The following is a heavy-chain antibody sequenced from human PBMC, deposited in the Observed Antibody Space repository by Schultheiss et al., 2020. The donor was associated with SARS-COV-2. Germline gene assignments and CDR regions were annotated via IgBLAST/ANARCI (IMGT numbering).Heavy chain of an antibody. Sequence: GSLRLSCTVSGVSISSYCWNWIRQPPGKGLEWIGFIHDSGSTNYNPSLKSRVTISVDTSENQFSLKLTSVIAADAAVYYCARRRSDGNWWLDTWGQGTLVTVSS. V-gene: IGHV4-59*08. J-gene: IGHJ5*02. CDR3: ARRRSDGNWWLDT. CDR1: GVSISSYC. CDR2: IHDSGST. D-gene: IGHD2-8*02.